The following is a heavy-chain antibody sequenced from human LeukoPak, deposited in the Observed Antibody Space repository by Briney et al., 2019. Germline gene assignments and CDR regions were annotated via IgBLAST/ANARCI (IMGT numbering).Heavy chain of an antibody. J-gene: IGHJ4*02. CDR2: IIPIFGTA. V-gene: IGHV1-69*13. Sequence: GASVKVSCKASGGTFSSYAISWVRQAPGQGLEWMGGIIPIFGTANYAQKFQGRVTITADESTSTAYMELSSLRSEDTAVYYCASLGRSSSSSDYWGQGTLVTVSS. D-gene: IGHD6-6*01. CDR1: GGTFSSYA. CDR3: ASLGRSSSSSDY.